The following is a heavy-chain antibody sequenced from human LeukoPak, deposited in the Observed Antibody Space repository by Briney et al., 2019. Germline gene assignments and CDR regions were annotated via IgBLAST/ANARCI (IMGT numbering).Heavy chain of an antibody. CDR2: IYYSGST. J-gene: IGHJ4*02. Sequence: SETLSLTCTVSGGSISSYYWSWIRQPPGKGLEWIGYIYYSGSTNYNPSLKSRVTISVDTSKNQFSLKLSSVTAADTAVYYCARGGYCSGGSCYQGFDYWGQRTLVTVSS. D-gene: IGHD2-15*01. CDR3: ARGGYCSGGSCYQGFDY. CDR1: GGSISSYY. V-gene: IGHV4-59*01.